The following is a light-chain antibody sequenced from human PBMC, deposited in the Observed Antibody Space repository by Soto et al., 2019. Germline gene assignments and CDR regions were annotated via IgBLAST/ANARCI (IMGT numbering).Light chain of an antibody. CDR2: DVS. CDR3: CSYAGSYTFV. J-gene: IGLJ1*01. V-gene: IGLV2-11*01. Sequence: ALTQPRSVSGSPGQAVTISCTGTSSDVGVYNYVSWYQQYPGKAPKIMIYDVSKRPSGVPDRFSGSKSDNTASLTISGLQAEDEADYYCCSYAGSYTFVFGIGTKVTVL. CDR1: SSDVGVYNY.